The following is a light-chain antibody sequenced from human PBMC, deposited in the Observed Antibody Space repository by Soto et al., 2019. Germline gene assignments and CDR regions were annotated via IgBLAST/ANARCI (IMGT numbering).Light chain of an antibody. Sequence: ETVMTQSPATVSASPGETATLSCRASQRVGRDLAWYQQKPGQAPRLFIYHSSTMATGIPSRFSGSGSETEFTLTISSLHSEDSAVYYCQHYTNWPLTFGGGTKVEIK. V-gene: IGKV3-15*01. CDR1: QRVGRD. J-gene: IGKJ4*01. CDR3: QHYTNWPLT. CDR2: HSS.